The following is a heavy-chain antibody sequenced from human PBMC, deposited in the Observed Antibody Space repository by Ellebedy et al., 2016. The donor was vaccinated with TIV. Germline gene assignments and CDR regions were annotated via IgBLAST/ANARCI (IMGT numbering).Heavy chain of an antibody. CDR2: INRNSDYI. V-gene: IGHV3-21*04. J-gene: IGHJ1*01. D-gene: IGHD3-16*01. Sequence: GESLKISCVGTGFTFSSHSMDWVRQAPGKGLEWVSSINRNSDYIYYADSVEGRFTISRDSSKNTLYLQMNSLRAEDTAVYYCTNGGKDFEHWGQGTQVSVSP. CDR1: GFTFSSHS. CDR3: TNGGKDFEH.